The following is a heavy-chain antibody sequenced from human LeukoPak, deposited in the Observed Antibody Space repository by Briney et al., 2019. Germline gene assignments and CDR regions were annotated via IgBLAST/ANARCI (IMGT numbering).Heavy chain of an antibody. Sequence: PSETLSLTCGVYGGSLSGYYCCWMRQPPGKGLEWIGEINHRGSTYYSPSLQSRVTMSVDTSKYQFSLTLSSVTASDTAVYYCARGKVDSRVQDWGKGILDSVFS. CDR1: GGSLSGYY. J-gene: IGHJ4*02. V-gene: IGHV4-34*01. D-gene: IGHD4/OR15-4a*01. CDR2: INHRGST. CDR3: ARGKVDSRVQD.